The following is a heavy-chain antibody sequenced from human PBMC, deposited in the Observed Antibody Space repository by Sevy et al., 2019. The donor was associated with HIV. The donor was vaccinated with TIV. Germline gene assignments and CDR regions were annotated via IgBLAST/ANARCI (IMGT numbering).Heavy chain of an antibody. Sequence: GGSLRLSCAASGFTFSYYGMHWVRQAPGKGLELVAFIRHDGSNQYYPDSVKGRFTISRDNSKNTLYLQMNSLRAEDTAVYYCARDRKVLLVVYAIPFDAFDIWGQGTMVTVSS. CDR2: IRHDGSNQ. CDR3: ARDRKVLLVVYAIPFDAFDI. CDR1: GFTFSYYG. D-gene: IGHD2-8*02. V-gene: IGHV3-30*02. J-gene: IGHJ3*02.